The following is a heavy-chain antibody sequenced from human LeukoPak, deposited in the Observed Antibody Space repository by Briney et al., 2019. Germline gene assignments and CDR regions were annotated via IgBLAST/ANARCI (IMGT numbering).Heavy chain of an antibody. CDR2: ISSSNSYM. D-gene: IGHD6-19*01. V-gene: IGHV3-21*01. CDR3: ARDYFAVANNGDGFDI. J-gene: IGHJ3*02. CDR1: GFTFSSYS. Sequence: GGSLRLSCAASGFTFSSYSMNWVRQAPGKGLEWVSSISSSNSYMYYADSVKGRFTISRDNAKNSLYLQMNSLRAEDTAVYYCARDYFAVANNGDGFDIWGQGTMVTISS.